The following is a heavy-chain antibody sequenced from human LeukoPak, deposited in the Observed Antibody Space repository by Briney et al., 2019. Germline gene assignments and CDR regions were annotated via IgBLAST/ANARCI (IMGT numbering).Heavy chain of an antibody. V-gene: IGHV5-51*03. CDR1: GYSFTSYW. Sequence: GGSLKISCKGSGYSFTSYWIGWVRQMPGKGLEWMGIIYPGDSDTRYSPSFQGQVTISADKSISTAYLQWSSLKASDTAMYYCARGTEYYYDSSGYFFDYWGQGTLVTVSS. J-gene: IGHJ4*02. CDR2: IYPGDSDT. D-gene: IGHD3-22*01. CDR3: ARGTEYYYDSSGYFFDY.